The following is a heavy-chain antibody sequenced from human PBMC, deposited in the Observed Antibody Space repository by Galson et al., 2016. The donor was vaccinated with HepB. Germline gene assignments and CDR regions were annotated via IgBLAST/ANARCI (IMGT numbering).Heavy chain of an antibody. CDR1: GFTFSNYA. J-gene: IGHJ4*02. Sequence: SLRLSCAASGFTFSNYAMTWVRQAPGKGLEWVANINADGSEKYCVDSVRGRFTISRDNAENSVSLQMNSLRAEDTAVYYCARARRHSTPDPHHFDYWGQGSLVTVSS. CDR2: INADGSEK. D-gene: IGHD6-13*01. CDR3: ARARRHSTPDPHHFDY. V-gene: IGHV3-7*01.